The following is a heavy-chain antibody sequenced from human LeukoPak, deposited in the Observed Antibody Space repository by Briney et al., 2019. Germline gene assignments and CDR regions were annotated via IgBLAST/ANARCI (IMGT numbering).Heavy chain of an antibody. V-gene: IGHV3-23*01. J-gene: IGHJ4*02. D-gene: IGHD2-2*01. CDR3: AKNWASSTSCYYY. CDR2: ISGSGGST. Sequence: GGSLRLSCGASGFTFSSHAMTWVRQAPGKGLEWVSAISGSGGSTYYADSVKGRFTISRDNSKNTLYLQMNSLRAEDTAVYYCAKNWASSTSCYYYWGQGTLVTVSS. CDR1: GFTFSSHA.